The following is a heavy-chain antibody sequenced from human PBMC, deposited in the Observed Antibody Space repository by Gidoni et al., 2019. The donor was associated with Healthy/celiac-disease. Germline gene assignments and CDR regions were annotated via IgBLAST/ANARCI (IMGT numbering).Heavy chain of an antibody. CDR3: ARSPPAYYDFWSGLSG. Sequence: QVQLVESGGGVVQPGRSLRLSCAASGFTFSSYAIHWVRQAPGKGLVWVAVISYDGSHKYYADSVKGRFTISRDNSKNTLYLQMNSLRAEDTAVYYCARSPPAYYDFWSGLSGWGQGTLVTVSS. D-gene: IGHD3-3*01. CDR2: ISYDGSHK. CDR1: GFTFSSYA. V-gene: IGHV3-30-3*01. J-gene: IGHJ4*02.